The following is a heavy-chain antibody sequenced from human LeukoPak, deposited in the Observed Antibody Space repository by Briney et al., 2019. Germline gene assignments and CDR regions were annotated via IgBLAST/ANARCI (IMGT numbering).Heavy chain of an antibody. CDR1: GGSLSSYY. V-gene: IGHV4-59*01. J-gene: IGHJ6*02. D-gene: IGHD6-19*01. CDR2: IYYSGST. CDR3: ARVPRYSSGWRYGMDV. Sequence: SETLSLTCTVSGGSLSSYYWSWIRQPPGKGLEWIGYIYYSGSTNYNPSLKSRVTISVDTSKNQFSLKLSSVTAADTVVYYCARVPRYSSGWRYGMDVWGQGTTVTVSS.